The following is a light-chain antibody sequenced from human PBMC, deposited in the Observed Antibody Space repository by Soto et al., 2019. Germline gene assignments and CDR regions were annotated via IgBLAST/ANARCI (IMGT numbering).Light chain of an antibody. Sequence: IVFTQSPAPLSLSPGERATLSCRASQSLSSNFLAWYQQKPGQPPRLLIYDSSTRATGFPDRFSGSGSGTDFTLTISSLEPEDFAVYYCQQYYSSPRTFGQGTLLEIK. CDR1: QSLSSNF. V-gene: IGKV3-20*01. CDR2: DSS. J-gene: IGKJ5*01. CDR3: QQYYSSPRT.